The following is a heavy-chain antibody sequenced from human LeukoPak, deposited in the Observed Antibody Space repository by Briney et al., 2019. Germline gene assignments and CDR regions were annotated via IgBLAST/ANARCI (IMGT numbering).Heavy chain of an antibody. J-gene: IGHJ5*02. CDR2: ISYDGSNK. CDR3: AKGGSGWYLVGWFDP. V-gene: IGHV3-30*18. D-gene: IGHD6-19*01. Sequence: PGGSLRLSCAASGFTFSSYGMHWVRQAPGKGLEWVAVISYDGSNKYYADSVKGRFTISRDNSKNTLYLQMNSLRAEDTAVYYCAKGGSGWYLVGWFDPWGQGTLVTVSS. CDR1: GFTFSSYG.